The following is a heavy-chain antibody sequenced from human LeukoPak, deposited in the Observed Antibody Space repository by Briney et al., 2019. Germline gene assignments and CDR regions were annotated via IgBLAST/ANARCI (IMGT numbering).Heavy chain of an antibody. V-gene: IGHV3-53*01. CDR3: ARHIDYGGNSGTGAFDI. Sequence: GGSLRLSCAASGFTVSSNYMSWVRQAPGKGLEWVSAIYSGGITYYADSVKGRFTISRDNSKNTLYLQMNSLRAEDTAVYYCARHIDYGGNSGTGAFDIWGQGTMVTVSS. D-gene: IGHD4-23*01. CDR1: GFTVSSNY. CDR2: IYSGGIT. J-gene: IGHJ3*02.